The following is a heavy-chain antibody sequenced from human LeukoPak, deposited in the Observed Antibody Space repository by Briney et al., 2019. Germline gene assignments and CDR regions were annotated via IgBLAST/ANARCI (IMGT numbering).Heavy chain of an antibody. Sequence: ASVKVSCKASGYTFTSYYMHWVRQAPGQGLEWMGIINPSGGSTSYAQKFQGRVTMTRDTSTSTVYIELSSLRSEDTAVYYCAREMIGIAVAGDYYYYGMDVWGQGTTVTVSS. CDR1: GYTFTSYY. D-gene: IGHD6-19*01. CDR3: AREMIGIAVAGDYYYYGMDV. J-gene: IGHJ6*02. CDR2: INPSGGST. V-gene: IGHV1-46*01.